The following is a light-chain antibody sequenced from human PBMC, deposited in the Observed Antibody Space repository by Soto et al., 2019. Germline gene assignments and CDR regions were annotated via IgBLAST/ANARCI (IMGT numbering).Light chain of an antibody. J-gene: IGLJ1*01. CDR2: DNT. V-gene: IGLV1-40*01. CDR1: TSNIGTGYD. CDR3: QSFDSNLRSSD. Sequence: QSVLTQPPSVSGAPGQRVTISCAGSTSNIGTGYDVHWYQQLPGTAPKLLIYDNTNRPSGVPDRFSGSKSGNSASLAITGIQAEDEADYYCQSFDSNLRSSDFGSGTKLTVL.